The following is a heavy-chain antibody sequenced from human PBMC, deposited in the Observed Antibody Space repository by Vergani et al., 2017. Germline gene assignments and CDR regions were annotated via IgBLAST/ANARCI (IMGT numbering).Heavy chain of an antibody. CDR3: ARDGGGPPNG. CDR1: GGSISSYY. J-gene: IGHJ4*02. Sequence: QVQLQESGPGLVKPSETLSLTCTVSGGSISSYYWGWIRQPPGKGLEWIGEINHSGSTNYNPSLKSRVTISVDTSKNQCSLKLSSVTAAETAVYYCARDGGGPPNGWGQGTLVTVSS. V-gene: IGHV4-59*12. D-gene: IGHD2-8*01. CDR2: INHSGST.